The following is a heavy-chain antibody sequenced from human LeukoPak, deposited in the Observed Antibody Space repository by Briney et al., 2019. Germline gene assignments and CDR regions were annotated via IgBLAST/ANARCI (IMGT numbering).Heavy chain of an antibody. J-gene: IGHJ5*02. CDR3: ARHGYCSGGSCYSRNWFDP. V-gene: IGHV4-39*01. Sequence: SETLSLTCTVSGGSISSSSYYWGWIRQPPGKGLEWIGSIYYSGSTYYNPSLKSRVTISVDTSKNQFSLKLSSVTAADTAVYYCARHGYCSGGSCYSRNWFDPWGQGTLVTVSS. CDR2: IYYSGST. CDR1: GGSISSSSYY. D-gene: IGHD2-15*01.